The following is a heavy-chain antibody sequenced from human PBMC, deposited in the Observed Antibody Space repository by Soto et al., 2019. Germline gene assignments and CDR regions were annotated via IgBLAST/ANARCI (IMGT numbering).Heavy chain of an antibody. CDR2: MYYGGST. D-gene: IGHD3-3*01. V-gene: IGHV4-39*01. J-gene: IGHJ4*02. Sequence: VVDGTIRNIGYRRIMIQKPPGKGLGWSGSMYYGGSTYHNPSRKSRVTISVDTSKNQFSLKLSSVTAADTAVYYCARHGYFFFWGGYIGAEVKNNDFLGQGTLVIVTS. CDR1: DGTIRNIGYR. CDR3: ARHGYFFFWGGYIGAEVKNNDF.